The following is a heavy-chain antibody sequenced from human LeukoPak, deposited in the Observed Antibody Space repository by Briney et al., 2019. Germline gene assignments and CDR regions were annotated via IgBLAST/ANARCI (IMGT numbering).Heavy chain of an antibody. V-gene: IGHV4-4*07. Sequence: SETLSLTCTVSGDSINNYYWTWIRQPAGKGLEWIGRVFASGATNYNPSLKSRVTMPLDTSKNQFSLKLNSVTAADTAVYYCASGGIYCGGDCYRHFDCWGQGTLVAVSS. D-gene: IGHD2-21*02. CDR2: VFASGAT. CDR1: GDSINNYY. J-gene: IGHJ4*02. CDR3: ASGGIYCGGDCYRHFDC.